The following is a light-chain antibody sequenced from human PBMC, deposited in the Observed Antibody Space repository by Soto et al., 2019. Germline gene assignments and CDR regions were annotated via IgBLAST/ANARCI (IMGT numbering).Light chain of an antibody. CDR2: KDT. CDR1: GLPNQN. V-gene: IGLV3-25*02. CDR3: QSADSSGTYRV. Sequence: SYELTQPPSVSVSPGQTARITCSGDGLPNQNAYWYQQKSGQAPALVIYKDTERPSGIPERFSGYTSGTIVTLTISGVQAEDEAEYYCQSADSSGTYRVFGGGTKLTVL. J-gene: IGLJ3*02.